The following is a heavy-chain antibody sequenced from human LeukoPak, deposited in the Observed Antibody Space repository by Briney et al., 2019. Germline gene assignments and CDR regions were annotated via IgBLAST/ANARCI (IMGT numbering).Heavy chain of an antibody. CDR1: GFTFSSNY. CDR3: ARGYCSGGSCYSGVLYYYGMDV. CDR2: IYSGGST. D-gene: IGHD2-15*01. J-gene: IGHJ6*02. V-gene: IGHV3-53*01. Sequence: PGGSLRLSCAASGFTFSSNYMSWVRQAPGKGLEWVSVIYSGGSTYYADSVKGRFTISRDNSKNTLYLQMNSLRAEDTAVYYCARGYCSGGSCYSGVLYYYGMDVWGQGTRSPSP.